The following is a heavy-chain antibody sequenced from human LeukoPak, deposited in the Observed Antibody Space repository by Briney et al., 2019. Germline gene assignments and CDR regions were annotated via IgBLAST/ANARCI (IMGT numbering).Heavy chain of an antibody. D-gene: IGHD3-22*01. V-gene: IGHV4-59*01. CDR2: IYYSGST. CDR3: ARDMYYYDSSGHGGIDY. Sequence: SETLSLTCSVSDDSITMYYWTWIRQPPGKGLEWIGYIYYSGSTNYNPSLKSRVTISVDTSKNQFSLKLTSVTAADTAVYYCARDMYYYDSSGHGGIDYWGQGTLVTVSS. J-gene: IGHJ4*02. CDR1: DDSITMYY.